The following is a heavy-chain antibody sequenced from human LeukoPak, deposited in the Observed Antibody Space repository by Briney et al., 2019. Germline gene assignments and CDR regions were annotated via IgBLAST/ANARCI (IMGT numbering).Heavy chain of an antibody. CDR3: AAGGNSDY. CDR1: GITFSTYW. J-gene: IGHJ4*02. D-gene: IGHD4-23*01. CDR2: IKEDGSEK. Sequence: GGSLRLSCAASGITFSTYWMSWVRQAPGKGLEWVANIKEDGSEKYYVDSVKGRFTISRDNAKNSLYLQMNSLRAEDTAVYYCAAGGNSDYWGQGTLVTVSS. V-gene: IGHV3-7*01.